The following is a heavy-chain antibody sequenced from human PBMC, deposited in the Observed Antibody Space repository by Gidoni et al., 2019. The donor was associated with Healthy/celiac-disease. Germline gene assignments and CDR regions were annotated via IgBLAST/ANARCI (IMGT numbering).Heavy chain of an antibody. CDR2: INHSGST. V-gene: IGHV4-34*01. Sequence: QVQLQQWGAGLLNPSETLSLSCAAYGGSFSGYYWGWIRQPPGKGLEWIGEINHSGSTNYNPSLKSRVTISVDTSKNQFSLKLSSVTAADTAVYYCARGWGSSGWYVTFDYWGQGTLVTVSS. J-gene: IGHJ4*02. CDR1: GGSFSGYY. CDR3: ARGWGSSGWYVTFDY. D-gene: IGHD6-19*01.